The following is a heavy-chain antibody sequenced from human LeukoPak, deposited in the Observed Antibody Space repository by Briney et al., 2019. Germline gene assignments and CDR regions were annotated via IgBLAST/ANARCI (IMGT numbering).Heavy chain of an antibody. D-gene: IGHD5-12*01. CDR1: GYTFTDYY. J-gene: IGHJ4*02. Sequence: APVKVSCKASGYTFTDYYIHWVRQAPGQGLEWMGWINANSGDTNFAQKFQGLVTMTRDPSISAAYMELSRLRSDDTAVYYCARGSIRSGYDYDYWGQGTLVTVSS. V-gene: IGHV1-2*04. CDR3: ARGSIRSGYDYDY. CDR2: INANSGDT.